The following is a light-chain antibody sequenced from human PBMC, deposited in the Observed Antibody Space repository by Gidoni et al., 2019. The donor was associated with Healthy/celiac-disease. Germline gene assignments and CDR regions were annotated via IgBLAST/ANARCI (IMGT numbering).Light chain of an antibody. V-gene: IGLV2-14*01. CDR1: SSDVGGYNY. J-gene: IGLJ3*02. Sequence: QSALTQPASVSGSPGQSITIPCTGTSSDVGGYNYVAWYQQHPGKAPKLMIYDVSNRPSGVSNRFSGSKSGNTASLTISGLQAEDEADYYCSSYTSSSISWVFGGGTKLTVL. CDR3: SSYTSSSISWV. CDR2: DVS.